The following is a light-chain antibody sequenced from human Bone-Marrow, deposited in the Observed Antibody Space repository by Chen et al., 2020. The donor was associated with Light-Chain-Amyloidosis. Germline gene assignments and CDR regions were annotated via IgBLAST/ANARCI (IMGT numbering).Light chain of an antibody. V-gene: IGLV3-25*03. CDR3: QSADSSGTYEVI. CDR1: DLPTKY. Sequence: SYELTQPPSVSVSPGQTARITCSGDDLPTKYAYWYQQKPGQAPVLVTHRDTERPSGISERFSGSSSGTTPTLTISGVQAEDEADYHGQSADSSGTYEVIFGGGTKLTVL. CDR2: RDT. J-gene: IGLJ2*01.